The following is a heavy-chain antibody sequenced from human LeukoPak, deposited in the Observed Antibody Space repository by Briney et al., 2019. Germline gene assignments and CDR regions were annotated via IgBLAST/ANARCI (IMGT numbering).Heavy chain of an antibody. CDR3: ATIESGTIFGYFDF. CDR1: GGSISTHY. J-gene: IGHJ4*02. D-gene: IGHD1-14*01. Sequence: SETLPLTCTVSGGSISTHYWSWIRQPPGKGLEWIGYVLDSERTKDNPSLKSRATLSADTSKNQFSLRLTSVTAADSAVYYCATIESGTIFGYFDFWGQGVLVTVSS. CDR2: VLDSERT. V-gene: IGHV4-59*11.